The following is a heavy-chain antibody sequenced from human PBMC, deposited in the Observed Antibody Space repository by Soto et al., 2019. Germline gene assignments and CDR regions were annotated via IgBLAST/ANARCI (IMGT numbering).Heavy chain of an antibody. CDR2: ISGYNGNT. J-gene: IGHJ5*02. CDR3: ARDEVPAANWLDR. Sequence: SVKVSCKASGYIFINYGITWVRQAPGQGLEWMGWISGYNGNTKYADKLQGRVTMTTDTSTTTAYMELRSLRSDDTAVYYCARDEVPAANWLDRWGQGTLVTVSS. CDR1: GYIFINYG. V-gene: IGHV1-18*01. D-gene: IGHD2-2*01.